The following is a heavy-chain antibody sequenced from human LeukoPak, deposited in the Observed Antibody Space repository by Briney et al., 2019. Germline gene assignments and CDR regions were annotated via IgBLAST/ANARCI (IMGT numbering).Heavy chain of an antibody. Sequence: GGSLRLSCAASGFTFSSHYMTWVRQAPGKGLEWVANIKKDGSETFCLESMKGRITISRDNAENSVYLQINSLRVEDTAVYYCARESRLGTGDDAFDMWGQGTMVTVSS. CDR2: IKKDGSET. CDR3: ARESRLGTGDDAFDM. V-gene: IGHV3-7*01. CDR1: GFTFSSHY. J-gene: IGHJ3*02. D-gene: IGHD3-10*01.